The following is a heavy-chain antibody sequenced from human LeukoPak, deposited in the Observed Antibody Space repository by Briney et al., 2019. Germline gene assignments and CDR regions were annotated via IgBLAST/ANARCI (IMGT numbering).Heavy chain of an antibody. J-gene: IGHJ6*03. CDR2: ISAYNDNA. CDR3: ARGPSITLVRGGQWYYYMDL. CDR1: GYTFTSYG. V-gene: IGHV1-18*01. D-gene: IGHD3-10*01. Sequence: ASVKVSCKASGYTFTSYGISWVRQAPGQGLEWMGWISAYNDNAKYEQKFQGRVTMTSDTSTSTAYMELRSLRPDDTAVYYCARGPSITLVRGGQWYYYMDLWGKGTTVTISS.